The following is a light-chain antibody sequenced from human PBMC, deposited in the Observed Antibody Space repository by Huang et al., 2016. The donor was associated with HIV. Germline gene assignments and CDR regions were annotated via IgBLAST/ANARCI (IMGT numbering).Light chain of an antibody. CDR2: WAS. J-gene: IGKJ1*01. V-gene: IGKV4-1*01. CDR1: QSVLYRSNNKNY. Sequence: DIVMSQSPDSLAVSLGERATINYKSSQSVLYRSNNKNYLAWYQQKPGQPPKLLIYWASTRESGVPDRFTGCGSGTDFSLTISSLQAEDVAVYYCQQYDTSPWTFGQGTKVEIK. CDR3: QQYDTSPWT.